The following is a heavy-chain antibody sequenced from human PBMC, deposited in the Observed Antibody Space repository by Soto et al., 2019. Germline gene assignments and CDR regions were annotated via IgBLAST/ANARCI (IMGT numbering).Heavy chain of an antibody. V-gene: IGHV3-23*01. CDR1: GFSFDNYA. Sequence: PGGSLRLSCAASGFSFDNYAMSWVRQAPGKGLEWVSEITGSGSSTYYADSVKGRFTISRDNSKNTLYLQMNSLRAEDTAVYYCAKDPHSSSSVVYYYYYMDVWGKGTTVTVSS. J-gene: IGHJ6*03. CDR3: AKDPHSSSSVVYYYYYMDV. D-gene: IGHD6-6*01. CDR2: ITGSGSST.